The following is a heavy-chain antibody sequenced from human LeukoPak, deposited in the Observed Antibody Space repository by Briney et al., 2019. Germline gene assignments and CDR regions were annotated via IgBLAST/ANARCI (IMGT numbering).Heavy chain of an antibody. V-gene: IGHV5-51*01. D-gene: IGHD2-8*01. CDR3: ARHGHCTNGVCYSNYYYYMDV. CDR1: GYSFTSYW. J-gene: IGHJ6*03. CDR2: IYPGDSDT. Sequence: GESLKISCKGSGYSFTSYWIGWVRQMPGKGLEWMGIIYPGDSDTRYSPSFQGQVTISGDKSVSTAYLQWSSLKASDTATYYCARHGHCTNGVCYSNYYYYMDVWGKGTTVTVSS.